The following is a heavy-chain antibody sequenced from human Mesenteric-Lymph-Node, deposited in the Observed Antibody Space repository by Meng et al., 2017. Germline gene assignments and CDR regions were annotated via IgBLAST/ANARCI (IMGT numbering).Heavy chain of an antibody. CDR3: ARNGAYNQDT. V-gene: IGHV4-59*12. J-gene: IGHJ5*02. CDR2: IYYSGST. CDR1: GGSISSYY. Sequence: SETLSLTCTVSGGSISSYYWSWIRQPPGKGLEWIGSIYYSGSTYYNPSLKSRVTISVDKSNNQFSLTLNSVTAADTAVYYCARNGAYNQDTWGQGILVTVSS. D-gene: IGHD2-8*01.